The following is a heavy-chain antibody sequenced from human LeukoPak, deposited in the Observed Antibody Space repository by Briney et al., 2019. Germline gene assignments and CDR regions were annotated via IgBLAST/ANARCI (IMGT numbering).Heavy chain of an antibody. Sequence: GGPLDLSLPAPGLTFRTFTLNWAGRPQGGGLELVSYISPTSTIFYADSVRGRFTISRDNVKNSLYLQMNSLRVEDTAVYYCARELRGENFDFWGQGTLVTVSA. CDR1: GLTFRTFT. CDR2: ISPTSTI. J-gene: IGHJ4*02. D-gene: IGHD3-10*01. V-gene: IGHV3-48*01. CDR3: ARELRGENFDF.